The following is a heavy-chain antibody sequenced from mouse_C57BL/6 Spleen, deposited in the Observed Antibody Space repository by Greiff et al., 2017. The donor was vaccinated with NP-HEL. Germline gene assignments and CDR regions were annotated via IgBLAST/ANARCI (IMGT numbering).Heavy chain of an antibody. D-gene: IGHD1-1*01. CDR1: GYTFTSYW. V-gene: IGHV1-72*01. J-gene: IGHJ1*03. Sequence: QVQLQQPGAELVKPGASVKLSCKASGYTFTSYWMHWVKQRPGRGLEWIGRIDPNSGGTKYNEKFKSKATLTVDKPSSTAYMQLSSLTSEDSAVYYCARSRITTVEDWYFDVWGTGTTVTVSS. CDR2: IDPNSGGT. CDR3: ARSRITTVEDWYFDV.